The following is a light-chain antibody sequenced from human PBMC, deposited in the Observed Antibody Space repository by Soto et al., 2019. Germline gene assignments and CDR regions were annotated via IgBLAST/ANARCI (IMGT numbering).Light chain of an antibody. V-gene: IGLV2-14*01. Sequence: QSALTQPASVSGSPGQSITISCTGTSSDVGRYDYVSWYQQRPGEAPKLMIYEVSNRPSGVSYRFSGSRSGNTASLTISGLQTEDEADDFCSAYSTNTAVVFGGGTQLTVL. J-gene: IGLJ2*01. CDR1: SSDVGRYDY. CDR3: SAYSTNTAVV. CDR2: EVS.